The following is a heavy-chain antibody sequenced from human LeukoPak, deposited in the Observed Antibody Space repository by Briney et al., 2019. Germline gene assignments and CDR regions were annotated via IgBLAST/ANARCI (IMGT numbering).Heavy chain of an antibody. Sequence: SETLSLTCTASGGSTNNDSYYWSWIRQPAGKGLEWIGRIYTSGSTNYNPSLKSRVTISVDKSKNQFSLKLSSVTAADTAVYYCALVVPAVGGWFDPWGQGTLVTVSS. V-gene: IGHV4-61*02. J-gene: IGHJ5*02. CDR2: IYTSGST. CDR3: ALVVPAVGGWFDP. CDR1: GGSTNNDSYY. D-gene: IGHD2-2*01.